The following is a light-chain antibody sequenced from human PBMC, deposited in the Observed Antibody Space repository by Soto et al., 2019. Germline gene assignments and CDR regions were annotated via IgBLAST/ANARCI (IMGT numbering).Light chain of an antibody. CDR3: MQALHTPLT. CDR2: LGS. CDR1: QSLLHSNGYNY. V-gene: IGKV2-28*01. J-gene: IGKJ3*01. Sequence: DIVMTQSPLSLPVTPGEPASISCRSSQSLLHSNGYNYLDWYLQKPGQSPQLLIYLGSNRASGVPDRFSGSGSGTAFTLKISRVEAEDVGVYYCMQALHTPLTFGPGTKVDIK.